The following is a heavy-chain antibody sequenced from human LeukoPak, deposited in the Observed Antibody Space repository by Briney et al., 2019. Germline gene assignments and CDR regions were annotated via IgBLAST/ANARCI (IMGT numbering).Heavy chain of an antibody. CDR3: ARGALNCSSTSSYPVAYYYYMDV. V-gene: IGHV1-8*01. Sequence: ASVKVSCKASGYTFTSYDINWVRQATGQGLEWMGWMNPNSGNTGYAQKFQGRVTMTRNTSISTAYMELSSLRSEDTAVYYCARGALNCSSTSSYPVAYYYYMDVWGKGTTVTVSS. CDR2: MNPNSGNT. CDR1: GYTFTSYD. D-gene: IGHD2-2*01. J-gene: IGHJ6*03.